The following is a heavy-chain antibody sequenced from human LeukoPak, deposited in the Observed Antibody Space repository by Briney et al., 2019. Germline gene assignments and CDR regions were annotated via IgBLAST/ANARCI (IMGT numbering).Heavy chain of an antibody. V-gene: IGHV3-53*01. J-gene: IGHJ4*02. CDR2: TYSGGST. Sequence: GALRLSCAASGFTVSSNYMSWVRQAPGKGLEWVSVTYSGGSTYYADSVKGRFTISRDNSKNTLYLQMNSLRAEDTAVYYCARRGYCSSTSCYNEDYWGQGTLVTVSS. CDR1: GFTVSSNY. D-gene: IGHD2-2*01. CDR3: ARRGYCSSTSCYNEDY.